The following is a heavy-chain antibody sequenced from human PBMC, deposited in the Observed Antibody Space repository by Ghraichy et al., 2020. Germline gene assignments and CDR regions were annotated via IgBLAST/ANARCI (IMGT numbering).Heavy chain of an antibody. CDR1: GFTFSSYA. CDR2: ISGSANSI. V-gene: IGHV3-23*01. Sequence: GESLNISCAASGFTFSSYAMSWVRQAPGKGLEWVSGISGSANSIYYADSLKGRFTISRDNSKTTLYLQMNSLKAEDTAVYYCAKYQSTSSPCLDFEYWGQGTVLTVSS. J-gene: IGHJ4*02. CDR3: AKYQSTSSPCLDFEY. D-gene: IGHD2-2*01.